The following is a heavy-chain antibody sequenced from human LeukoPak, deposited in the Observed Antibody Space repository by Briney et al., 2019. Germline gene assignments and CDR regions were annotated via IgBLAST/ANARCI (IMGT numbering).Heavy chain of an antibody. CDR1: GYTFTCYY. Sequence: ASVKVSCKAAGYTFTCYYMHWLRQAPGQGREWMGIINPSGGSTSYAQKFQGRVTITRDTSTSTVYMELSSLRSEDTAVYSCARDDYDSSGYYYGGFWGQGTLVTVSS. CDR3: ARDDYDSSGYYYGGF. D-gene: IGHD3-22*01. CDR2: INPSGGST. J-gene: IGHJ4*02. V-gene: IGHV1-46*01.